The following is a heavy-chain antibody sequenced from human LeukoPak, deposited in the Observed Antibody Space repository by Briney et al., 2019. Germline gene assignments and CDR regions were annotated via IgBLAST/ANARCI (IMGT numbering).Heavy chain of an antibody. CDR2: IYHSGST. CDR1: GGSISSGGYY. V-gene: IGHV4-30-2*01. Sequence: PSETLSLTCTVSGGSISSGGYYWSWIRQPPGKGLEWIGYIYHSGSTYYNPSLKSRVTISVDTSKNQFSLKLSSVTAADTAVYYCAGAFAIQRYAFDIWGQGTMVTVSS. CDR3: AGAFAIQRYAFDI. D-gene: IGHD5-18*01. J-gene: IGHJ3*02.